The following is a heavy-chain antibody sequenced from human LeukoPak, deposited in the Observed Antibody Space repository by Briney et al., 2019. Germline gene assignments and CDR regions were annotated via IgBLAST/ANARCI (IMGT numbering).Heavy chain of an antibody. D-gene: IGHD3-3*02. CDR3: ARSNHFWSGFLDT. Sequence: PSETLSLTCTVVGGSISSREENWNWIRQPPGKGLEWIGNVDYNGNIYYSPSLKSRALVSVDTSKNQVSLRLSSVTAADTAVYFCARSNHFWSGFLDTWGQGTLVTVSS. CDR2: VDYNGNI. J-gene: IGHJ4*02. V-gene: IGHV4-39*07. CDR1: GGSISSREEN.